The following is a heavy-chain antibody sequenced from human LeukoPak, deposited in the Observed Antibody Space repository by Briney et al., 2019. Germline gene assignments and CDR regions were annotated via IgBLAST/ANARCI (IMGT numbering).Heavy chain of an antibody. Sequence: GGSLRLSCAASGFTFSSYSMNWVRQAPGKGLEWVSSISSSSSYIYYADSVKGRFTISRDNAKNTLYLQMNSLRAEDTAVYSCARGGVYSSSAPDYWGQGTLVTVSS. CDR3: ARGGVYSSSAPDY. CDR1: GFTFSSYS. CDR2: ISSSSSYI. J-gene: IGHJ4*02. D-gene: IGHD6-6*01. V-gene: IGHV3-21*01.